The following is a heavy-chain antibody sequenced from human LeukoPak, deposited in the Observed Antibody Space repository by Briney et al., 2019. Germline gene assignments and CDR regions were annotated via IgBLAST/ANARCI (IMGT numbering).Heavy chain of an antibody. CDR2: IKSKTDGGTT. J-gene: IGHJ4*02. V-gene: IGHV3-15*01. Sequence: GGSLRLSCAASGFTFSNAWMSWVRQAPGKGLEWVGRIKSKTDGGTTDYAAPVKGRLTISRDDSKNTLYLQVNSLKTEDTAVYYCTTRRVAVATYFDYWGQGTLVTVSS. CDR1: GFTFSNAW. CDR3: TTRRVAVATYFDY. D-gene: IGHD6-19*01.